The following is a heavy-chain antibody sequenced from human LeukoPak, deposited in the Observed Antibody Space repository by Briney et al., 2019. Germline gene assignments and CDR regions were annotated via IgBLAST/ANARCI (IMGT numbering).Heavy chain of an antibody. V-gene: IGHV4-39*01. Sequence: SETLSLTCSVSGGSISSSSFYWGWIRQPPGKGLERIGSIYHSGTTYYNPSLKGRVTISVDTSRNQFSLSVSSVTAADTAVYYCAKPTDNISRYGHYYYYMDVWGRGTTVTVSS. CDR2: IYHSGTT. CDR1: GGSISSSSFY. J-gene: IGHJ6*03. D-gene: IGHD6-13*01. CDR3: AKPTDNISRYGHYYYYMDV.